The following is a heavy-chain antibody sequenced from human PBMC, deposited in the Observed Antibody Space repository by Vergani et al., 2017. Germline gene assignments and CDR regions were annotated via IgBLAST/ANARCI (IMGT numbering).Heavy chain of an antibody. V-gene: IGHV3-7*01. CDR1: GFTFSDVW. D-gene: IGHD6-6*01. J-gene: IGHJ3*02. CDR2: IMPDGSAT. CDR3: AKSGFVGAFET. Sequence: EVLLVESGGGLVQPGESLRLSCTASGFTFSDVWMTWVRQVPGKGLEWVANIMPDGSATMYADSLRGRFSISRDNAKNSLHLHMSSLRVEDTAVYFCAKSGFVGAFETWGQGTMVTVSS.